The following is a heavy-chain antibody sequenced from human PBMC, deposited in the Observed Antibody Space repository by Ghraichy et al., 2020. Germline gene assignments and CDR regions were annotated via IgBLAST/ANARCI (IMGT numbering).Heavy chain of an antibody. Sequence: GRSLRLSCAVSGLTFSNFAMAWVRQAPGKGLEWVSTISGSGGSIWSADSGQGRFIISRDNSRSTFSLQMPRLRTADTAVYYCAKGKGSGSYVNWSFNLWGRGTPVTVSP. CDR1: GLTFSNFA. CDR2: ISGSGGSI. D-gene: IGHD1-26*01. V-gene: IGHV3-23*01. CDR3: AKGKGSGSYVNWSFNL. J-gene: IGHJ2*01.